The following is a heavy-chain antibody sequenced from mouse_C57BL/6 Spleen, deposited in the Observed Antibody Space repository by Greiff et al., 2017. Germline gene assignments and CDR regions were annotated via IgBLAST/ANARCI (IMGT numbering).Heavy chain of an antibody. V-gene: IGHV1-69*01. Sequence: QVQGVESGAELVKPGASVKLSCTASGFNIKDYYMHWVKQRPGQGLEWIGEIDPSDSYTNYNQKFKGKSTLTVDKSSSTAYMQLSSLTSEDSAVYYCARGGYGSSFAYWGQGTLVTVSA. CDR1: GFNIKDYY. J-gene: IGHJ3*01. CDR2: IDPSDSYT. CDR3: ARGGYGSSFAY. D-gene: IGHD1-1*01.